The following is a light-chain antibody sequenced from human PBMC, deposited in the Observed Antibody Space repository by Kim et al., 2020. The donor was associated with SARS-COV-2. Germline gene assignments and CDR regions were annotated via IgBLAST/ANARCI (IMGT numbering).Light chain of an antibody. J-gene: IGLJ1*01. CDR3: LLSYSGARHV. CDR1: TGAVTSGHY. Sequence: QAVVTQEPSLTVSPGGTVTLTCGSSTGAVTSGHYPYWFQQKPGQAPRTLIYDTSNKHWTPARFSGSLLGGKAALTLSGAQPEDEAEYYCLLSYSGARHVFGTGTKVTVL. V-gene: IGLV7-46*01. CDR2: DTS.